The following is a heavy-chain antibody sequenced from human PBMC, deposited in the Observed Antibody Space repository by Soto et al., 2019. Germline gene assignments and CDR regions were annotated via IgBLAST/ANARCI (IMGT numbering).Heavy chain of an antibody. J-gene: IGHJ5*02. D-gene: IGHD3-22*01. CDR1: GYTFTSYY. CDR3: ANRDYDSSGYYSRFDP. Sequence: ASVKVSCKASGYTFTSYYMHWVRQAPGQGLEWMGIINPSGGSTSYAQKFQGRVTMTRDTSTSTVYMELSSLRSEDTAVYYCANRDYDSSGYYSRFDPWGQGTLVTVSS. CDR2: INPSGGST. V-gene: IGHV1-46*01.